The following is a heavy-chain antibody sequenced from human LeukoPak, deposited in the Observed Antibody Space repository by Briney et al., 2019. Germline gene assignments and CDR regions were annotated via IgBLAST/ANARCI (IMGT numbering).Heavy chain of an antibody. CDR3: ARPHQGEGDFWR. CDR1: GDRFNSHW. V-gene: IGHV5-51*01. Sequence: GESLKISCQGSGDRFNSHWIGWVRPMPGKGLEWMGSVFLDDSDTRYSPSFQGQVTISADKSISTAYLQWSSLKASDTAMYYCARPHQGEGDFWRWGQGTLVTVSS. J-gene: IGHJ4*02. D-gene: IGHD3-3*01. CDR2: VFLDDSDT.